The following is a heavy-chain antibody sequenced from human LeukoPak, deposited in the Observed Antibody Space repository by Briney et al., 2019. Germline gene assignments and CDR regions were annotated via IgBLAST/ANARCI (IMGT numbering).Heavy chain of an antibody. Sequence: ASVKVSFKGSAGSFSIYTISLVRQAPGQGLEWMGGIIPIFGTANYAQKFQGRVTITADESTSTAYMELSSLRSEDTAVYYCARGFPGVVTATFYYYYRMDVWGQGTTVTVSS. D-gene: IGHD2-21*02. J-gene: IGHJ6*02. CDR1: AGSFSIYT. V-gene: IGHV1-69*01. CDR2: IIPIFGTA. CDR3: ARGFPGVVTATFYYYYRMDV.